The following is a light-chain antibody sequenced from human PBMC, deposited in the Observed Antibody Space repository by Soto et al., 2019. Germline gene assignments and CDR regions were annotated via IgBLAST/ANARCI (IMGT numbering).Light chain of an antibody. CDR3: QQRSNWPRT. Sequence: EIVLTQSPATLSLSPGERATLSCRASQSVSSYFAWYQQKPGQAPRLLIYDASNRATGIPDRFSGSGSGTEFTLTISSLEPEDFAVYYCQQRSNWPRTFGGGTKVEIK. V-gene: IGKV3-11*01. J-gene: IGKJ4*01. CDR1: QSVSSY. CDR2: DAS.